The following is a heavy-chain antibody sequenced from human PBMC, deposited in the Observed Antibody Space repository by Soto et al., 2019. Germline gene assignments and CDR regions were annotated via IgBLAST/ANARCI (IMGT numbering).Heavy chain of an antibody. Sequence: EVHLLESGGGLVHPGESLRLSCGASGLTFSNCVMTWVRQAPGKGLEWVSCITASGTGTYYADSVRGRVTISRDNSKNTMYLAMNNLRAEDTGVYYCAKGLINGRWYGEDWGQGTLVTVSS. CDR3: AKGLINGRWYGED. D-gene: IGHD6-13*01. CDR1: GLTFSNCV. J-gene: IGHJ4*02. CDR2: ITASGTGT. V-gene: IGHV3-23*01.